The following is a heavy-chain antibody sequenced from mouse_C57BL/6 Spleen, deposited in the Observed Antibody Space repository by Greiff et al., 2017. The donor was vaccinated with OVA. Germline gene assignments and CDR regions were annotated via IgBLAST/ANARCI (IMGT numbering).Heavy chain of an antibody. J-gene: IGHJ1*03. Sequence: VQLQQPGAELVRPGTSVKLSCKASGYTFTSYWMHWVKQRPGQGLEWIGVIDPSDSYTNYNQKFKGKATLTVDTSSSTAYMQLSSLTSEDSAVYYGARGNYSGSSYDSSYWYFDVWGKGTTVTVSS. CDR3: ARGNYSGSSYDSSYWYFDV. V-gene: IGHV1-59*01. CDR2: IDPSDSYT. CDR1: GYTFTSYW. D-gene: IGHD1-1*01.